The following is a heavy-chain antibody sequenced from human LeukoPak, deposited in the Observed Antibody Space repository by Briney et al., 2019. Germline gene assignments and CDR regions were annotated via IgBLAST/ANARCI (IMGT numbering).Heavy chain of an antibody. CDR1: GYSISSGYY. J-gene: IGHJ4*02. Sequence: SETLSLTCTVSGYSISSGYYWGWIRQPPGKGLEWIGSIYHSGSTYYNPSFKSRVTISVDTSKNQFSLKLNSLTTADTAVYYCTRGAGWLIDYWGQGILVTVSS. CDR3: TRGAGWLIDY. D-gene: IGHD5-12*01. CDR2: IYHSGST. V-gene: IGHV4-38-2*02.